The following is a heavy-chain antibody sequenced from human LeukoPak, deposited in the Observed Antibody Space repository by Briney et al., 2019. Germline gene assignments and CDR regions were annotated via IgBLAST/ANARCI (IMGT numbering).Heavy chain of an antibody. CDR3: ARGSSGDYYDSSGYYLPS. D-gene: IGHD3-22*01. CDR1: GGSISSSNW. J-gene: IGHJ4*02. Sequence: SETLSLTCAVSGGSISSSNWWSWVRQPPGKGLEWIGEIYHSGSTNYNPSLKSRVTISVDKSKNQSSLKLSSVTAADTAVYYCARGSSGDYYDSSGYYLPSWGQGTLVTVSS. V-gene: IGHV4-4*02. CDR2: IYHSGST.